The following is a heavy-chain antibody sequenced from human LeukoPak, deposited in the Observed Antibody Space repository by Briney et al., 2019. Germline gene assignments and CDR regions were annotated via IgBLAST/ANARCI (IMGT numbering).Heavy chain of an antibody. CDR1: GFTFDDYA. Sequence: GRSLRLSCAASGFTFDDYAMHWVRQAPGKGLVWVSRIHSDGGTTSYADSVKGRFTISRDNAKNTLYLQMNSLRAEDTAVYYCARASSTSCYYWGQGTLVTVSS. D-gene: IGHD2-2*01. J-gene: IGHJ4*02. V-gene: IGHV3-74*01. CDR2: IHSDGGTT. CDR3: ARASSTSCYY.